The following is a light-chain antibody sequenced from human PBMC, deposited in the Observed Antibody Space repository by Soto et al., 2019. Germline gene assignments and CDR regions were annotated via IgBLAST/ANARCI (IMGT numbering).Light chain of an antibody. J-gene: IGKJ1*01. Sequence: EIVLTQSPGTLSLSPGERATLSCRASQSVAKNYLAWYQQEPGQAPRLLIYGPSSRATGIPDRFSGIGSGTDFSLTISRLEPEDFAVYYCHQYASSPQTFGQGTKVEIK. V-gene: IGKV3-20*01. CDR1: QSVAKNY. CDR2: GPS. CDR3: HQYASSPQT.